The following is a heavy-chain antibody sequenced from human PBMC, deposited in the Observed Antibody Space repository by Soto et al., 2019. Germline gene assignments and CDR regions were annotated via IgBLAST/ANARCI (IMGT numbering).Heavy chain of an antibody. J-gene: IGHJ6*02. V-gene: IGHV3-30-3*01. CDR3: ARDTYCSGGSCYSAHLQPRRKNYYYYYGMDV. Sequence: GGSLRLSCAASGFTFSSYAMHWVRQAPGKGLEWVAVISYDGSNKYYADSVKGRFTISRDNSKNTLYLQMNSLRAEDTAVYYCARDTYCSGGSCYSAHLQPRRKNYYYYYGMDVWGQGTTVTVSS. D-gene: IGHD2-15*01. CDR2: ISYDGSNK. CDR1: GFTFSSYA.